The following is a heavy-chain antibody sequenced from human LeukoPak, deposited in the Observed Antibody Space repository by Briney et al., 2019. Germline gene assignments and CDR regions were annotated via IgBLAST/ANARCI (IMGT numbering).Heavy chain of an antibody. CDR2: IYTSGST. J-gene: IGHJ3*02. CDR1: GGSISSGSYY. D-gene: IGHD6-6*01. V-gene: IGHV4-61*02. Sequence: SQTLSLTCTVSGGSISSGSYYWSWIRQPAGKGLEWIGRIYTSGSTNNNPSLKSRVTISVDTSKNQFSLKLSSVTAADTAVYSGASHPRRAARPNDALDIWGQGTMVTVSS. CDR3: ASHPRRAARPNDALDI.